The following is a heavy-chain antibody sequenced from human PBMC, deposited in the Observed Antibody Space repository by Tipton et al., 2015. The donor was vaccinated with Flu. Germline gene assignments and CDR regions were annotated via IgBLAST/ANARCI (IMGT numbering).Heavy chain of an antibody. CDR3: ARHRGYSGPFDY. J-gene: IGHJ4*02. D-gene: IGHD5-12*01. CDR2: IHRSRST. V-gene: IGHV4-38-2*01. Sequence: TLSLTCVVSGDSIRNDYFWGWIRQPPGKGLEWIATIHRSRSTKYNPSLKGRVTISVDTSKNQFSLELRSVTAADTAVYYCARHRGYSGPFDYWGQGTLVTVSS. CDR1: GDSIRNDYF.